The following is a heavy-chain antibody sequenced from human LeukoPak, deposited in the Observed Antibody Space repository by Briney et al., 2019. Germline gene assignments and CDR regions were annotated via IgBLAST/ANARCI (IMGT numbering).Heavy chain of an antibody. V-gene: IGHV1-69-2*01. D-gene: IGHD6-13*01. CDR2: VDPEDGET. J-gene: IGHJ5*02. CDR1: GYTFTDYY. CDR3: ARDIWSSSWSEKQPLDR. Sequence: GATVKISCKASGYTFTDYYMHWVQQAPGKGLEWMGRVDPEDGETIYAEKFQGRVTITADTSTDTAYMELSSLRSEDTAVYYCARDIWSSSWSEKQPLDRWGQGTLVTVSS.